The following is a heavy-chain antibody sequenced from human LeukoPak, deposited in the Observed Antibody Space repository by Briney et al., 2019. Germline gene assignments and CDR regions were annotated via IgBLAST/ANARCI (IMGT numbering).Heavy chain of an antibody. D-gene: IGHD6-19*01. CDR3: ARAPQWLYVFYFDY. Sequence: SETLSLTCAVYGASSSGYYWSWISQPPGKGLEWIGEINHSGSTNYNPSLKSRVTISVDTSKNQFSLKLSSVTAADTAVYYCARAPQWLYVFYFDYWGQGTLVTVSS. CDR2: INHSGST. V-gene: IGHV4-34*01. J-gene: IGHJ4*02. CDR1: GASSSGYY.